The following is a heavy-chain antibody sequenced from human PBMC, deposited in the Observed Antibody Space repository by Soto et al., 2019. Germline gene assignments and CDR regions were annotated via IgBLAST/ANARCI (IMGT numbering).Heavy chain of an antibody. CDR3: ATSGSPEVQYGMDV. D-gene: IGHD6-13*01. CDR1: GYTFISYY. CDR2: VTGTGGST. Sequence: ASVKVSCKASGYTFISYYMHWVRQAPGRGLEWLGIVTGTGGSTSYAQKIQDRVTMTSDTSTSTVYMELRSLRSEDTAIYYCATSGSPEVQYGMDVLDRVTRVIVSS. J-gene: IGHJ6*02. V-gene: IGHV1-46*01.